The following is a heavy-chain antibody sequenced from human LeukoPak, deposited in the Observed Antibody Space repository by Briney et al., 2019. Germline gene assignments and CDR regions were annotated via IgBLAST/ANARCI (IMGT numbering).Heavy chain of an antibody. Sequence: TGGSLRLSCAASGFTFSSYAMSWVRQAPGKGLEWVSAMSGSGGSTYYADSVKGRFTISRDNSKNTLYLQMNSLRAEDTAVYYCAQHKPIVVVPAATHNDYWGQGTLVTVSS. CDR2: MSGSGGST. V-gene: IGHV3-23*01. CDR1: GFTFSSYA. J-gene: IGHJ4*02. D-gene: IGHD2-2*01. CDR3: AQHKPIVVVPAATHNDY.